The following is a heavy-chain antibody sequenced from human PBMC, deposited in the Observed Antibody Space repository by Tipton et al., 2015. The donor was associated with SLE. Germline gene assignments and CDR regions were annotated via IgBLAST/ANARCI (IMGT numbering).Heavy chain of an antibody. J-gene: IGHJ5*02. CDR3: ARHFFVLGTYPNWFDP. CDR2: IYYSGST. Sequence: TLSLTCTVSGVSISSYYWSWIRQPPGKGLEWIGYIYYSGSTNYNPSLKSRVTISVDTSNNHFSLELTSVTAADTVVYFCARHFFVLGTYPNWFDPWGQGTLVTVSS. V-gene: IGHV4-59*08. CDR1: GVSISSYY. D-gene: IGHD3-16*02.